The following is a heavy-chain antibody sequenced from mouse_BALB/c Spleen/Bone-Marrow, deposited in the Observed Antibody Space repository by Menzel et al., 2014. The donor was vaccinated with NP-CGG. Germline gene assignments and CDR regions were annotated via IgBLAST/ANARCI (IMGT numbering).Heavy chain of an antibody. D-gene: IGHD2-3*01. CDR2: IRNKAYSYTT. V-gene: IGHV7-3*02. CDR3: ARDMGGLLFDY. CDR1: GFTFTDYY. Sequence: EVKLMESGGGLVQPGGSLRLSCATSGFTFTDYYMNRVRQPPGKALEWLGFIRNKAYSYTTEYSASVKGRFTISRDNSQSILYLQMNTLRAEDSATYYCARDMGGLLFDYWGQGTTLTVSS. J-gene: IGHJ2*01.